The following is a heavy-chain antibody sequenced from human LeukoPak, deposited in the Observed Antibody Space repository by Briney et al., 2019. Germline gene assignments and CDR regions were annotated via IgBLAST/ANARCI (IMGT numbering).Heavy chain of an antibody. D-gene: IGHD2-2*02. CDR2: IYYSGST. J-gene: IGHJ4*02. Sequence: SETLSLTCTVSGGSISSSSYYWGWIRQPPGKGLEWIGSIYYSGSTYYNPSLKSRVTISVDTSKNQFSLKLSSVTAADTAVYYCAKAPYCSSTSCYTNYWGQGTLVTVSS. V-gene: IGHV4-39*01. CDR3: AKAPYCSSTSCYTNY. CDR1: GGSISSSSYY.